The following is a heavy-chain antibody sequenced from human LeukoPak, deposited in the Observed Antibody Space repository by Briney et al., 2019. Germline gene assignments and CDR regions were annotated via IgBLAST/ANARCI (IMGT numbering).Heavy chain of an antibody. CDR3: ARDNVVTTIDDYYYYMDV. J-gene: IGHJ6*03. CDR2: IYSGGST. D-gene: IGHD5-12*01. Sequence: PGGSLRLSCVASGIIVRTSTMIWVRQAPGKGLEWVSVIYSGGSTYYADSVKGRFTISRDNSKNSLYLQMNSLRAEDTAVYYCARDNVVTTIDDYYYYMDVWGKGTTVTVSS. V-gene: IGHV3-66*01. CDR1: GIIVRTST.